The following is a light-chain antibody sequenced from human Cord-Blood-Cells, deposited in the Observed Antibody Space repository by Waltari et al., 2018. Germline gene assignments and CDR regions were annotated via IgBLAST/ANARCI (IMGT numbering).Light chain of an antibody. CDR2: DVS. J-gene: IGLJ3*02. Sequence: QSALTQPASVSGSPAQSITISCTGTSSDVGGYNYVSWYQQHPGKAPKLMIYDVSKRPSGVSNRFSGSKSGNTASLTISGLQAEDEADYYCSSYTSSSTEFGGGTKLTVL. V-gene: IGLV2-14*01. CDR1: SSDVGGYNY. CDR3: SSYTSSSTE.